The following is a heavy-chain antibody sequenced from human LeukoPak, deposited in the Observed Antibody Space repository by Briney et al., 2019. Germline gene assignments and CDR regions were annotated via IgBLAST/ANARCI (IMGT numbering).Heavy chain of an antibody. CDR1: GFTFSSYG. V-gene: IGHV3-23*01. J-gene: IGHJ4*02. D-gene: IGHD5-18*01. CDR3: LRYNYGYYFDY. CDR2: ISGSGGST. Sequence: GGSLRLSCAASGFTFSSYGMHWVRQAPGKGLEWVSAISGSGGSTYYADSVKGRFTISRDNAKNSLYLQMNSLRAEDTAVYYCLRYNYGYYFDYWGQGTLVTVSS.